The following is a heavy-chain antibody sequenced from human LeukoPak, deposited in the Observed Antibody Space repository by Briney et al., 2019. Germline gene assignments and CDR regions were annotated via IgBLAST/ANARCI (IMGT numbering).Heavy chain of an antibody. D-gene: IGHD3-10*01. J-gene: IGHJ4*02. CDR3: ARRREHGSGSDWL. Sequence: GGSLRLSCTASGFTFGDYAMSWVRQAPGKGLEWVSVIYSGGSTYYSDSLKGRFTISRDNARSSLYLQMSSLRAEDTAVYYCARRREHGSGSDWLWGQGTLVTVSS. CDR2: IYSGGST. CDR1: GFTFGDYA. V-gene: IGHV3-66*01.